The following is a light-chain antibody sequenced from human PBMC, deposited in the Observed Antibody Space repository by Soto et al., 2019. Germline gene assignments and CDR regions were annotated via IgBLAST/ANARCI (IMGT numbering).Light chain of an antibody. V-gene: IGKV3-20*01. CDR3: QQYGSSPHT. CDR1: KRFAGAT. CDR2: GAS. Sequence: EIVLTQSPGPRFWSPGEGATFSCGPGKRFAGATLAWYQHKPGQAPRLLIYGASSRATGIPDRFSGSGSGTDFTLTISRLEPEDFAVYYCQQYGSSPHTFGQGTKLEIK. J-gene: IGKJ2*01.